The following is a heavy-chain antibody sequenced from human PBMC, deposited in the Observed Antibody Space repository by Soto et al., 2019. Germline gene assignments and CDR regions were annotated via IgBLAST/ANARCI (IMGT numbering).Heavy chain of an antibody. Sequence: QVQLVQSGAEEKKPGASVKVSCKASGYTFTSYAMHWVRQAPGQRLEWMGWINAGNGNTKYSQKFQGRVTITRDTSARTDYRELSSLRSEDTAVYYCARGKDIVLVPAARVDYGMDVWGQGTTVTVSS. J-gene: IGHJ6*02. CDR1: GYTFTSYA. D-gene: IGHD2-2*01. V-gene: IGHV1-3*05. CDR2: INAGNGNT. CDR3: ARGKDIVLVPAARVDYGMDV.